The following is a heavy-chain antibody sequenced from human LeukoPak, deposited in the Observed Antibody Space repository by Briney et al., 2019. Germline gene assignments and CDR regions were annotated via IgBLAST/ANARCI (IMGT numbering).Heavy chain of an antibody. CDR3: ARREYSYGYHFDY. CDR1: GYTFTGCY. J-gene: IGHJ4*02. Sequence: ASVKVSCKASGYTFTGCYMHWVRQAPGQGLEWMGWINPNSGGTNYAQKFQGRVTMTRDTSISTAYMELSRLRSDDTAVYYWARREYSYGYHFDYWGQGTLVTVSS. CDR2: INPNSGGT. V-gene: IGHV1-2*02. D-gene: IGHD5-18*01.